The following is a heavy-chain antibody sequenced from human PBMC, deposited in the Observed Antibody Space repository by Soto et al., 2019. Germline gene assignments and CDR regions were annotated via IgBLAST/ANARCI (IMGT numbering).Heavy chain of an antibody. CDR1: GGTFSSYS. CDR3: AREVYGDYDRNAFDI. Sequence: GSSVKLSCKASGGTFSSYSISWVRQAPGQGLEWMGRIIPILGIANYAQKFQGRVTITADKSTSTAYMELSSLRSEDTAVYYCAREVYGDYDRNAFDIWGQGTMVTVSS. D-gene: IGHD4-17*01. J-gene: IGHJ3*02. CDR2: IIPILGIA. V-gene: IGHV1-69*02.